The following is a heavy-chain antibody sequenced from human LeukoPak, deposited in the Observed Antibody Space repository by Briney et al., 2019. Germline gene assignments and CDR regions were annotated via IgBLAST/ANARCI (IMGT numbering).Heavy chain of an antibody. CDR2: IRYDGSNK. J-gene: IGHJ4*02. D-gene: IGHD1-26*01. CDR1: GFTFSSFG. Sequence: GGSLRLSCAASGFTFSSFGMHWVRQAPGKGLEWVSFIRYDGSNKYYADSVKGRFTVSRDNSKNTLYLQMNSLRAEDTAVYYCARDRVGATLYFDYWGQGTLVTVSS. V-gene: IGHV3-30*02. CDR3: ARDRVGATLYFDY.